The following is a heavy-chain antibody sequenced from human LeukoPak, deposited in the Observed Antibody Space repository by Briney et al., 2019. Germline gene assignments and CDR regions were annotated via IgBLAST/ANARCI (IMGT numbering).Heavy chain of an antibody. CDR3: ARGNWNYARNFDY. V-gene: IGHV4-59*01. D-gene: IGHD1-7*01. CDR2: IYYSGST. J-gene: IGHJ4*02. CDR1: GGSISSYY. Sequence: SETLFLTCTVSGGSISSYYWSWIRQPPGKGLEWIGYIYYSGSTNYNPSLKSRVTISVDTSKNQFSLKLSSVTAADTAVYYCARGNWNYARNFDYWGQGTLVTVSS.